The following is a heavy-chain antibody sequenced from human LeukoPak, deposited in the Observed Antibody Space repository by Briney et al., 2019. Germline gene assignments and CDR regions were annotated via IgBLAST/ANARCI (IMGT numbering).Heavy chain of an antibody. CDR2: IYYSGST. D-gene: IGHD3-10*01. CDR3: ARDRRPYYYGSGSYYNRLNAFGI. J-gene: IGHJ3*02. V-gene: IGHV4-59*01. Sequence: PSETLSLTCTVSGGSISSYYWSWIRQPPGKGLEWIGYIYYSGSTNYNPSLKSRVTISVDTSKNQFSLKLSSVTAADTAVYYCARDRRPYYYGSGSYYNRLNAFGIWGQGTMVTVSS. CDR1: GGSISSYY.